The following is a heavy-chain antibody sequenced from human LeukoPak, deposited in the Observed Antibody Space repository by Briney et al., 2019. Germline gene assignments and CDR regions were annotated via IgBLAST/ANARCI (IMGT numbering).Heavy chain of an antibody. J-gene: IGHJ4*02. V-gene: IGHV1-69*13. CDR3: ARLGVPAGFDY. CDR1: GGTFSSYA. D-gene: IGHD2-2*01. CDR2: IIPIFGTA. Sequence: ASVKVSCKASGGTFSSYAISWVRQAPGQGLEWMGGIIPIFGTANYAQKFQGRVTITADESTSTAYMEPSSLRSEDTAVYYCARLGVPAGFDYWGQGTLVTVSS.